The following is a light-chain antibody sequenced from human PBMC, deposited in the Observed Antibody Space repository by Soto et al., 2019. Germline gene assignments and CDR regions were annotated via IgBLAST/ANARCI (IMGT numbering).Light chain of an antibody. Sequence: QSALTQPASVSGSPGQSITISCTGTSSDVGSYNLVSWYQQYPGKAPKLMIYEGSKRPSGVSNRFSGSKSGNTASLTISGLQAEDEADYYCCSYVGYSTFVFGGGTKLTVL. CDR1: SSDVGSYNL. CDR2: EGS. V-gene: IGLV2-23*03. J-gene: IGLJ2*01. CDR3: CSYVGYSTFV.